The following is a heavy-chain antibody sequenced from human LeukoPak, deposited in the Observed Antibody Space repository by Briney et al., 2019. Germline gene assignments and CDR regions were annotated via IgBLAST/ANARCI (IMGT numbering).Heavy chain of an antibody. CDR3: ARGRRWLQLGTRAPFDY. Sequence: PSETLSLTCAVYGGSFSCYYWSWIRQPPGKGLEWIGEINHSGSTNYNPSLKSRVTISVDTSKNQFSLKLSSVTAADTAVYYCARGRRWLQLGTRAPFDYWGQGTLVTVSS. V-gene: IGHV4-34*01. CDR1: GGSFSCYY. J-gene: IGHJ4*02. D-gene: IGHD5-24*01. CDR2: INHSGST.